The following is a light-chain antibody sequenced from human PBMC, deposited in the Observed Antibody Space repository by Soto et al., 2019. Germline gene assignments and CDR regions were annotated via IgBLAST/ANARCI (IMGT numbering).Light chain of an antibody. J-gene: IGLJ1*01. CDR3: SSYTSSRTYV. Sequence: QSALTQPASVSGSPGQSITISCTGTSSDVGGYNYVSWYQQHPGKAPKLIIYDVSNRPSGVSNRFSGSKSGNTASLTISGLQAEDDADYYCSSYTSSRTYVFGTGTQGTVL. V-gene: IGLV2-14*01. CDR1: SSDVGGYNY. CDR2: DVS.